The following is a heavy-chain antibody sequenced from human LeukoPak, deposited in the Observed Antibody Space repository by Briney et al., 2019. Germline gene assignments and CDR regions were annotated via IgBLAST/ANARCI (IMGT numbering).Heavy chain of an antibody. CDR3: AKSLYDSSASTFHY. D-gene: IGHD3-22*01. CDR2: IYSSGST. Sequence: LRLSCAASGFIISDYYMSWIRQAPGKGLEWIGYIYSSGSTNYNPSLKSRVTISIDTSKNQFSLQLTSVTAADTAVYYCAKSLYDSSASTFHYWGQGTLVTVSS. J-gene: IGHJ4*02. CDR1: GFIISDYY. V-gene: IGHV4-59*01.